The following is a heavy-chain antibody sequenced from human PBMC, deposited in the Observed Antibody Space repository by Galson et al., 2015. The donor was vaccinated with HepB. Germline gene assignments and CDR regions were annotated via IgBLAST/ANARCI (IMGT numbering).Heavy chain of an antibody. D-gene: IGHD2-15*01. CDR1: GYSLSKIY. J-gene: IGHJ6*02. CDR2: FDPEETET. Sequence: SVKVSCKVSGYSLSKIYIYWVRQAPGKGLEWMGGFDPEETETVYAQRLQGRVTLTEDTSTNTAYMELSSLRSEDTGVYYCATRVSCSGHTCYRRNSYGMDVWGQGTTVIVSS. CDR3: ATRVSCSGHTCYRRNSYGMDV. V-gene: IGHV1-24*01.